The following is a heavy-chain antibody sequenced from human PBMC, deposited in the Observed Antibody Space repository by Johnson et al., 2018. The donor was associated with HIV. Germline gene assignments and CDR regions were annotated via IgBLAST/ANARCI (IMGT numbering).Heavy chain of an antibody. V-gene: IGHV3-15*05. CDR3: ARDPSYSNYGPWNDAFDI. J-gene: IGHJ3*02. Sequence: VQLVESGGGLVQPGGSLRLSCAASGFTFSNAWMSWVRQAPGKGLEWVGRIKSKTDGGTTDYAAPVKGRFTISRDNAKNSLYLQMNSLRAEDTALYYCARDPSYSNYGPWNDAFDIWGQGTMVTVSS. CDR1: GFTFSNAW. CDR2: IKSKTDGGTT. D-gene: IGHD4-11*01.